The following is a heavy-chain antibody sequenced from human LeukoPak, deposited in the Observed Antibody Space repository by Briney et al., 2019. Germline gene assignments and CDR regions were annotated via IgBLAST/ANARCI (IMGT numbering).Heavy chain of an antibody. Sequence: ASVKVSCKASGGTFSSYAISWVRQAPGQGLEWMGRIIPILGIANYARKFLGRVTMTRDTSTSTVYMELSSLRSEDTAVYYCARGEGYRVGAWWYFDYWGQGTLVTVSS. D-gene: IGHD1-26*01. V-gene: IGHV1-69*04. CDR3: ARGEGYRVGAWWYFDY. CDR2: IIPILGIA. J-gene: IGHJ4*02. CDR1: GGTFSSYA.